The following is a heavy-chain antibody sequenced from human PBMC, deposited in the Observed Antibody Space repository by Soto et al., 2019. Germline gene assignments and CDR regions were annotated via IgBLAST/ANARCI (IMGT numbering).Heavy chain of an antibody. Sequence: GGSLRLSCAASGFTFTTSGMTWVRQAPGKGLDWVSSFSARADNTYYADSVKGRFTMSRDNSENTFYLQMNSLRADDTASYYCASNLYSAVHVWGQGTLVTVSS. V-gene: IGHV3-23*01. CDR1: GFTFTTSG. CDR3: ASNLYSAVHV. D-gene: IGHD2-15*01. CDR2: FSARADNT. J-gene: IGHJ4*02.